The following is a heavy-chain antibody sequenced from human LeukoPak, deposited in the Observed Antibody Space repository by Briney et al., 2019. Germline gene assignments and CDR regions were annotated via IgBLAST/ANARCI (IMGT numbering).Heavy chain of an antibody. V-gene: IGHV3-11*01. CDR3: ASENSYHYVWGSYRFVDY. CDR2: ISSSGSTI. CDR1: GFTFSDYY. D-gene: IGHD3-16*02. J-gene: IGHJ4*02. Sequence: GGSLRLSCAASGFTFSDYYMSWIRQAPGKGLEWVSYISSSGSTIYYADSVKGRFTISRDNAKNSLYLQMNSLRAEDTAVYYCASENSYHYVWGSYRFVDYWGQGTLVTVSS.